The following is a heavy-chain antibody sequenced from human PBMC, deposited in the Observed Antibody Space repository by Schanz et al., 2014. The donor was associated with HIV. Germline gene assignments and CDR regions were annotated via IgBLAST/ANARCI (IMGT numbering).Heavy chain of an antibody. J-gene: IGHJ6*02. D-gene: IGHD3-22*01. CDR2: ISYDGRNK. CDR3: AKDRNYYDDKYWGKGNYYYYYGMDV. Sequence: QVQLVESGGGVVQPGRSLRLSCEASGFTFNNYGMHWVRQAPGKGLEWIGVISYDGRNKYFADPVKGRFTISRDNSKNTLYLQMKSPRAADTAVYYCAKDRNYYDDKYWGKGNYYYYYGMDVWGQGTTVIVSS. V-gene: IGHV3-30*18. CDR1: GFTFNNYG.